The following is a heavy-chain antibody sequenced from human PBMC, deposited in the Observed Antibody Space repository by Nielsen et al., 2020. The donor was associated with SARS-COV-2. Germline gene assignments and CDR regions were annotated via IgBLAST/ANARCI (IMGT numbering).Heavy chain of an antibody. CDR2: IYHRGST. CDR1: GGSISSNNW. Sequence: SETLSLTCAVSGGSISSNNWWSWVRQPPGKGLEWIGAIYHRGSTNYSPSLKTRVTISVDKSKNQFSLELRSVTAADTAVYYCARDCSCGLGSSPSYYFDYWGQGTLVTVSS. V-gene: IGHV4-4*02. J-gene: IGHJ4*02. CDR3: ARDCSCGLGSSPSYYFDY. D-gene: IGHD7-27*01.